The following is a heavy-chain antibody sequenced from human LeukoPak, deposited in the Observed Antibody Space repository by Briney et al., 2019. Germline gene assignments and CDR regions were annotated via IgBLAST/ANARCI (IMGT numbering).Heavy chain of an antibody. J-gene: IGHJ6*04. CDR1: GFTFDDYG. D-gene: IGHD3-10*02. Sequence: PGGSLRLSCATSGFTFDDYGMSWVRQAPGKGLEWVSGINWNGGSTGYADSVKGRFTISRDNAKNSLYLQMNSLRAEDTAVYYCAELGITMIGGVWGKGTTVTISS. V-gene: IGHV3-20*04. CDR2: INWNGGST. CDR3: AELGITMIGGV.